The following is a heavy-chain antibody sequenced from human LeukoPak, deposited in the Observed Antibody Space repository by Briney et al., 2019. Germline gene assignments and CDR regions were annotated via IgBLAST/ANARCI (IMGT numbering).Heavy chain of an antibody. CDR2: ISYDGSNK. CDR1: GFTFSSYG. CDR3: ARDRVSGSHTATDY. J-gene: IGHJ4*02. V-gene: IGHV3-30*03. D-gene: IGHD1-26*01. Sequence: GGSLRLSCAASGFTFSSYGMHWVRQAPGKGLEWVAVISYDGSNKYYADSVKGRFTISRDNSKNTLYLQMNSLRAEDTAVYYCARDRVSGSHTATDYWGQGTLVTVSS.